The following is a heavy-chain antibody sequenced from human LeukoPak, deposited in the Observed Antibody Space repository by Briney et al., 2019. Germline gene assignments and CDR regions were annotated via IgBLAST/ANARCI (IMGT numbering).Heavy chain of an antibody. V-gene: IGHV3-53*01. CDR2: IYSGGTT. D-gene: IGHD6-19*01. CDR1: GFTVSSNY. CDR3: ATSGYSSGLYSY. J-gene: IGHJ4*02. Sequence: GGSLRLSCAASGFTVSSNYMSCVRQAPGKGLEWVSVIYSGGTTYYADSVKGRSTISRDNSNNTLYLQMNSLRAEDTAVYYCATSGYSSGLYSYWGQGTLVTVSS.